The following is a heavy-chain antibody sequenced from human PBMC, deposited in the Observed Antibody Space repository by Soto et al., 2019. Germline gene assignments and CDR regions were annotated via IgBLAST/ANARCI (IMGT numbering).Heavy chain of an antibody. CDR3: AKSYLGSSGWSLFDY. CDR2: ISGSGGST. J-gene: IGHJ4*02. D-gene: IGHD6-19*01. Sequence: GGSLRLSCAASGFTFISYAMSWVRQAPGKGLEWVSAISGSGGSTYYADSVKGRFTISRDTSKNTLYLQMNSLRAEDTAVYYCAKSYLGSSGWSLFDYWGQGTLVTVSS. V-gene: IGHV3-23*01. CDR1: GFTFISYA.